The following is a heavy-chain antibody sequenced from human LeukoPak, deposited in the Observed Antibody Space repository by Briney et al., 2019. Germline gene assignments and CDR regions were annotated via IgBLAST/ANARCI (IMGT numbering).Heavy chain of an antibody. CDR1: GFTFSNAW. D-gene: IGHD5-12*01. J-gene: IGHJ4*02. CDR2: IKSKSDGRTT. CDR3: ATEGRFWLRFNY. V-gene: IGHV3-15*01. Sequence: PGGSLRLSCAASGFTFSNAWMSWVRQAPGKGMEWVGRIKSKSDGRTTDYAAPVKGKFTIARDDSKKTLYLQMNSLKSEDTAVYYCATEGRFWLRFNYWGPGTLVTVSS.